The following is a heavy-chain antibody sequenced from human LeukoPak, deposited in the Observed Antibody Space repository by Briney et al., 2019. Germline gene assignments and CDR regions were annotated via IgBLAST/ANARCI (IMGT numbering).Heavy chain of an antibody. V-gene: IGHV1-2*02. Sequence: ASVKVSCKTSGYSFTAYYMHWVRQAPGQGLEWMGWINPNSGDTNYAQEFQGRVTMTRDTSISTAYMDLSRLTSDDTAEYYCAREGYSSSWRGYYFDSWGQGTLVTVSS. CDR3: AREGYSSSWRGYYFDS. J-gene: IGHJ4*02. CDR1: GYSFTAYY. CDR2: INPNSGDT. D-gene: IGHD6-13*01.